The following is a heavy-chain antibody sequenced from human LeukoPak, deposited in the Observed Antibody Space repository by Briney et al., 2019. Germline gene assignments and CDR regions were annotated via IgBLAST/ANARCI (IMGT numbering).Heavy chain of an antibody. CDR2: IYYSGST. V-gene: IGHV4-59*01. J-gene: IGHJ4*02. D-gene: IGHD3-3*01. CDR1: GGSINSYY. CDR3: ARGADFWSGYSKKYYFDY. Sequence: SETLSLTCTVSGGSINSYYWSWVRQPPGKGLEWIGYIYYSGSTNYNPSLKSRVTISVDTSKNQFSLKLSSVTAADTAVYYCARGADFWSGYSKKYYFDYWGQGTLVTVSS.